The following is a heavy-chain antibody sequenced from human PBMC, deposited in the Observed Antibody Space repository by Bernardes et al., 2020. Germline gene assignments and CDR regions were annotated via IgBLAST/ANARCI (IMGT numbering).Heavy chain of an antibody. D-gene: IGHD3-9*01. J-gene: IGHJ6*02. CDR3: ARDQVSVLRYFDWPGGMDV. V-gene: IGHV3-7*01. Sequence: GGSLRLSCAASGFTFSSYWMSWVRQAPGKGLEWVANIKQDGSEKYYVDSVKGRFTISRDNAKNSLYLQMNSLRAEDTAVYYCARDQVSVLRYFDWPGGMDVWGQGTTVTVSS. CDR2: IKQDGSEK. CDR1: GFTFSSYW.